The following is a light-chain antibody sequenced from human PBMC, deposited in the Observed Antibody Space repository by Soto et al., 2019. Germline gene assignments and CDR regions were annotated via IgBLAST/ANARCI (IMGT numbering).Light chain of an antibody. Sequence: EIVLTQSPGTLSLSPGQRATLSCRASESISRDYLAWYQQRLGQAPRLLIYGASSGATGIPDRFSGSGSGTDFTLTISRLEPEDFATYYCQQGYSFPRTFGQGTKVEI. CDR2: GAS. V-gene: IGKV3-20*01. CDR1: ESISRDY. J-gene: IGKJ1*01. CDR3: QQGYSFPRT.